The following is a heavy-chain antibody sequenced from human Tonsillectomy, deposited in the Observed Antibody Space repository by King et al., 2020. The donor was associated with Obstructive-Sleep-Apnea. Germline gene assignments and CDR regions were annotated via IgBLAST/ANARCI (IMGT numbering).Heavy chain of an antibody. CDR3: ARLRWFGESGQFDY. D-gene: IGHD3-10*01. J-gene: IGHJ4*02. Sequence: QLQESGPGLVKPSETLSLTCTVSGGSISSSSYYWGWIRQPPGKGLEWIGSIYYSGSTYYNPSLKSRVTISVDTSKNQFSLKLSSVTAADTAVYYCARLRWFGESGQFDYWGQGTLVTVSS. CDR2: IYYSGST. CDR1: GGSISSSSYY. V-gene: IGHV4-39*01.